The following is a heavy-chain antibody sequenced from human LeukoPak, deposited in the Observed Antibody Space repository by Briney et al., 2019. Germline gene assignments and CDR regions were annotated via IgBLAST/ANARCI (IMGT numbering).Heavy chain of an antibody. D-gene: IGHD4-17*01. V-gene: IGHV3-21*01. CDR1: GFTFSSDT. Sequence: GGSLRLSCAASGFTFSSDTMNWVRQAPGKGLEWVSSIRSGSDYIYYADSVKGRFTISRDNAKNSLYLQMNSLRAEDTAVYYCAKASYGDYFFDYWGQGTLVTVSS. J-gene: IGHJ4*02. CDR3: AKASYGDYFFDY. CDR2: IRSGSDYI.